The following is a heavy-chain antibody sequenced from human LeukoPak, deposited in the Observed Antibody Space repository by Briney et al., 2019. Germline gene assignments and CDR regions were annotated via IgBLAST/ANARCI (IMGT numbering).Heavy chain of an antibody. CDR2: ISGSGGST. Sequence: GGSLRLSCAASGFTFSSYAMSWVRQAPGKGLEWVSAISGSGGSTYYADSVKGRFTISRDNSKNMLYLQMNSLRVEDTAVYYCAKDLLYFGILVYFDYWGQGTLVTVSS. V-gene: IGHV3-23*01. D-gene: IGHD2-2*02. J-gene: IGHJ4*02. CDR3: AKDLLYFGILVYFDY. CDR1: GFTFSSYA.